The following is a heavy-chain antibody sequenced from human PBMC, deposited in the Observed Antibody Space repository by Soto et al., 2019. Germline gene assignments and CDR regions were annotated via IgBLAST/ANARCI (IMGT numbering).Heavy chain of an antibody. D-gene: IGHD2-15*01. V-gene: IGHV4-59*01. Sequence: PSETLSLTCTVSGGSISSYYWSWIRQPPGKGLEWIGYIYYSGSTNYNPSLKSRVTISVDTSKNQFSLKLSSVTAADTAVYYCARGHNCSGGSCYSVYWFDPWGQGTLVTVSS. CDR2: IYYSGST. CDR1: GGSISSYY. J-gene: IGHJ5*02. CDR3: ARGHNCSGGSCYSVYWFDP.